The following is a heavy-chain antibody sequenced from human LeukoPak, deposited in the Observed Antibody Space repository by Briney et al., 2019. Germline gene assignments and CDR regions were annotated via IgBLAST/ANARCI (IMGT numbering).Heavy chain of an antibody. CDR3: ARGYSRPGSFDY. CDR1: GGSFSGYY. J-gene: IGHJ4*02. V-gene: IGHV4-34*01. CDR2: INHSGST. D-gene: IGHD1-14*01. Sequence: SETLSLTCAVYGGSFSGYYWSWIRQPPGKGLEWIGEINHSGSTNYNPSLKSRVTISVDTSKNQFSLKLSSVTAADTAVYYCARGYSRPGSFDYWGQGTLVTVSS.